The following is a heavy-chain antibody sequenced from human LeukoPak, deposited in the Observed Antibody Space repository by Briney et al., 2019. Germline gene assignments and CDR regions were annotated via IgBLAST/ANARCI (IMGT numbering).Heavy chain of an antibody. V-gene: IGHV1-2*02. CDR3: ARDAPRWRGTFDY. D-gene: IGHD3-16*01. CDR2: INPNSGGT. J-gene: IGHJ4*02. CDR1: GYIFTGYY. Sequence: ASVKVSCKASGYIFTGYYMHWVRQAPGQGLEWMGWINPNSGGTNYAQKLQGRVTMTTDTSTSTAYMELRSLRSDDTAVYYCARDAPRWRGTFDYWGQGTLVAVSS.